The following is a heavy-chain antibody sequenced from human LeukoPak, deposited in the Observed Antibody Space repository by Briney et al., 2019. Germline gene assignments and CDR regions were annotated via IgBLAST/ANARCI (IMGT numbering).Heavy chain of an antibody. D-gene: IGHD3-22*01. V-gene: IGHV4-59*01. Sequence: SETLSLTCTVSGGSISSYYWSWIRQPPGKGLEWIGYIYYSGSTNYNPSLKSRVTISVDTSKNQFSLKLSSVTAADTAVYYCARSSEGRYYYDSSGYSYYYYYMDVWGKGTTVTISS. CDR3: ARSSEGRYYYDSSGYSYYYYYMDV. CDR1: GGSISSYY. J-gene: IGHJ6*03. CDR2: IYYSGST.